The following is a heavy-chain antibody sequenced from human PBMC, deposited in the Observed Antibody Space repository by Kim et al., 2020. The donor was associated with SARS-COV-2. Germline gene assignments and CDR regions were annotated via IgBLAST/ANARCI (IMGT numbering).Heavy chain of an antibody. D-gene: IGHD3-10*01. Sequence: SETLSLTCTVSGGSISSSSYYWGWIRQPPGKGLEWIGSIYYSGSTYYNPSLKSRVTISVDTSKNQFSLKLSSVTAADTAVYYCATQNSLLLWFGELSGWFDPWGQGTLVTVSS. V-gene: IGHV4-39*01. J-gene: IGHJ5*02. CDR1: GGSISSSSYY. CDR3: ATQNSLLLWFGELSGWFDP. CDR2: IYYSGST.